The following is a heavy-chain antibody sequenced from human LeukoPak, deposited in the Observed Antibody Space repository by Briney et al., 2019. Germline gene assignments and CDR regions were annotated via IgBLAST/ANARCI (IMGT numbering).Heavy chain of an antibody. CDR3: ARASAMVPLGYFDY. V-gene: IGHV1-18*04. J-gene: IGHJ4*02. CDR1: GYTFTSYG. D-gene: IGHD5-18*01. CDR2: ISAYIGNT. Sequence: ASVKVSCKASGYTFTSYGISWVRQAPGQGLEWMGWISAYIGNTNYAQKLQGRVTMTTDTSTSTAYMELRSLRSDDTAVYYCARASAMVPLGYFDYWGQGTLVTVSS.